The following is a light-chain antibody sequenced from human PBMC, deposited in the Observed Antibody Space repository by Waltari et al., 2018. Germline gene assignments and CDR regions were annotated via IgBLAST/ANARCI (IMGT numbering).Light chain of an antibody. J-gene: IGKJ2*01. CDR1: HSVSRSY. Sequence: EIVMTQSLATLSLSQGERATLPCRASHSVSRSYLSWYHHKPGQAPRLLIYGASTRATGIPARFSGSGSGTDFTLTISSLQPEDFAVYYCQHDYNQPTFGQGTKLEIK. CDR2: GAS. V-gene: IGKV3D-7*01. CDR3: QHDYNQPT.